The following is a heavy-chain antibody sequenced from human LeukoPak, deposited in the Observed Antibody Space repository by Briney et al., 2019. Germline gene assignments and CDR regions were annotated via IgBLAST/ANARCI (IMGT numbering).Heavy chain of an antibody. V-gene: IGHV1-2*02. Sequence: GASVKVSCKASGYTFTGYYMHWGRQAPGHGVEGVGWINPNSGGTNYAQKFQGRVTMTRDTSISTAYMELSRLRSDETAVYYCARDIYPFWSPCRCCGDYVDDWGQGTPVTVSS. CDR2: INPNSGGT. D-gene: IGHD4/OR15-4a*01. J-gene: IGHJ4*02. CDR1: GYTFTGYY. CDR3: ARDIYPFWSPCRCCGDYVDD.